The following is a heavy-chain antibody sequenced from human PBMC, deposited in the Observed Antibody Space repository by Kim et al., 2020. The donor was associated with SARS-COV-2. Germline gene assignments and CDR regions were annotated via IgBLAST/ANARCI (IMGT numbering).Heavy chain of an antibody. D-gene: IGHD3-22*01. CDR3: ARGPYYYDTSGFGMDV. J-gene: IGHJ6*02. Sequence: QKLQGRVTMTRDTSISTAYMELSRLRSDDTAVYYCARGPYYYDTSGFGMDVWGQGTTVTVSS. V-gene: IGHV1-2*02.